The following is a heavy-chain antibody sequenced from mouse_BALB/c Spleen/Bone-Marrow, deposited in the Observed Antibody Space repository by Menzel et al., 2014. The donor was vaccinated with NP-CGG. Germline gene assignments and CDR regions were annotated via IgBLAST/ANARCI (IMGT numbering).Heavy chain of an antibody. CDR2: IWGDGST. D-gene: IGHD2-14*01. V-gene: IGHV2-3*01. CDR3: AKQDYYRYDYAMDY. J-gene: IGHJ4*01. Sequence: QVQLQQSGTGLVAPSQSLSITCTVSGFSLTSYGVSWVRQSPEKGLEWLGVIWGDGSTKYHSALISRLSISKDNSKSQVFLKLSSLQTDDTATYYCAKQDYYRYDYAMDYWGQGTSVTVSS. CDR1: GFSLTSYG.